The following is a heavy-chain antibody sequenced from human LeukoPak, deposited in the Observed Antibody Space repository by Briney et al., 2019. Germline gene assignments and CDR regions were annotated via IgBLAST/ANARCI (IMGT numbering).Heavy chain of an antibody. CDR2: IYNSGST. J-gene: IGHJ4*02. D-gene: IGHD3-10*01. Sequence: SETLSLTCTVSGGSISSYYWSWIRQPLGKGLEWIGYIYNSGSTNYNPSLKSRVTISGDTSKNQFSLKLSSVTAADTAVYYCGGDGSVRGVIDYWGQGTLVTVSS. CDR1: GGSISSYY. V-gene: IGHV4-59*01. CDR3: GGDGSVRGVIDY.